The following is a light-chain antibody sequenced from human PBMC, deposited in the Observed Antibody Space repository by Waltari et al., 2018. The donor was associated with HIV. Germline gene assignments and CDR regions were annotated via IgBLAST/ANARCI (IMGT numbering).Light chain of an antibody. CDR2: GAF. V-gene: IGKV3-15*01. Sequence: EIVMTQSPATLSVSPGERANLSCRASQSVSNNLAWYQQKPGQAPRLLIHGAFTRATGIPGRFSGSGSGTEFILTISSLQSEDFAVYYCQQYNDWPPRGTWTFGQGTKVEIK. CDR1: QSVSNN. J-gene: IGKJ1*01. CDR3: QQYNDWPPRGTWT.